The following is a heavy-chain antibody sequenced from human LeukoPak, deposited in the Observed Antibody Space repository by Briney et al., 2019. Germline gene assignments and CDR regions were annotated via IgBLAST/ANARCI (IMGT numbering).Heavy chain of an antibody. J-gene: IGHJ4*01. CDR1: GGSFSGYY. D-gene: IGHD3-16*01. CDR2: INHSGST. V-gene: IGHV4-34*01. Sequence: SETLSLTCAVYGGSFSGYYWSWIRQPPGKGLEWIGEINHSGSTNYNPSLKSRVTISVDTSKNQFSLKLSSVTAADTAVYYCARSMITFGGVRYWGQEPWSPSPQ. CDR3: ARSMITFGGVRY.